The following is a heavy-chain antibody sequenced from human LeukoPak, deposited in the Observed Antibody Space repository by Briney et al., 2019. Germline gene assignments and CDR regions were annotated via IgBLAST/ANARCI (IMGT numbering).Heavy chain of an antibody. Sequence: SETLSLTCAVSGYSISSSNYWGWIRQPPGKGLEWIGHIYYSGSIYYNPSLKSRVTMSVDTCKNQFSLKLSSVTAVDTAVYYCARKATTGPTKAAFHIWGQGTMVTVSS. CDR3: ARKATTGPTKAAFHI. CDR1: GYSISSSNY. J-gene: IGHJ3*02. V-gene: IGHV4-28*05. D-gene: IGHD4-17*01. CDR2: IYYSGSI.